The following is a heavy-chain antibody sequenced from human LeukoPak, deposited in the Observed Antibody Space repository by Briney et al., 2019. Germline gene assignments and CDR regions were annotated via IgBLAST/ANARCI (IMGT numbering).Heavy chain of an antibody. V-gene: IGHV4-39*01. D-gene: IGHD2-2*01. CDR2: IYYSGST. Sequence: SETLSLTCTVSGGSISSSSYYWGWIRQPPGKGLEWIGSIYYSGSTYYNPSLKSRVTISVDTSKNQFSLKLSSVTAADTAVYYCARRRVGYCSSTSCSGVYYWGQGTLVTVSS. CDR3: ARRRVGYCSSTSCSGVYY. CDR1: GGSISSSSYY. J-gene: IGHJ4*02.